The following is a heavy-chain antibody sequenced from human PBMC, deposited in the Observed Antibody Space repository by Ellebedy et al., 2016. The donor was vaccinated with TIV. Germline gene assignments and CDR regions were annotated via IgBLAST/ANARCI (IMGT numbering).Heavy chain of an antibody. D-gene: IGHD2-2*01. CDR1: GGSISSYY. Sequence: SETLSLTXTVSGGSISSYYWSWIRQPPGKGLEWIGYIYYSGSTNYHPSLKSRVTISVDTSKNQFSLKLSSVTAADTAVYYCARVVVVPAADQPYYYYYYGMDVWGQGTTVTVSS. CDR3: ARVVVVPAADQPYYYYYYGMDV. J-gene: IGHJ6*02. CDR2: IYYSGST. V-gene: IGHV4-59*01.